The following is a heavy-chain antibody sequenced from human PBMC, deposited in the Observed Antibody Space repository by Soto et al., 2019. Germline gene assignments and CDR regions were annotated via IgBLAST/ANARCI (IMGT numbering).Heavy chain of an antibody. CDR2: ISAYNGNT. CDR3: ARGKKAAAGPYNWFDP. CDR1: GYTFTSYA. V-gene: IGHV1-18*01. Sequence: ASVKVSCKASGYTFTSYAMHWVRQAPGQRLEWMGWISAYNGNTNYAQKLQGRVTMTTDTSTSTAYMELRSLRSDGTAVYYCARGKKAAAGPYNWFDPWGQGTLVTVSS. J-gene: IGHJ5*02. D-gene: IGHD6-13*01.